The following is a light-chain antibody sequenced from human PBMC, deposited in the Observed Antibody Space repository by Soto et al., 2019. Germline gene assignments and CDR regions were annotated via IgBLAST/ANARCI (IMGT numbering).Light chain of an antibody. V-gene: IGKV1-5*03. CDR1: QSISSW. J-gene: IGKJ1*01. CDR3: QQYNSYPWT. Sequence: DIQMTQSPSTLSASVGDRVTITCRASQSISSWLAWYQQKPGKAPTLLIYKASSFESGVPSRFSGSGSGTEFTLTISSLQPDDFATYYCQQYNSYPWTFGQGTKVEIK. CDR2: KAS.